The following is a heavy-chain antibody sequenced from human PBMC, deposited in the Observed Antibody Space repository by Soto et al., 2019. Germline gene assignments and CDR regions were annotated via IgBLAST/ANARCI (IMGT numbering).Heavy chain of an antibody. J-gene: IGHJ3*02. V-gene: IGHV4-39*01. Sequence: SETLSLTCTVSGGSIDSTSYYWGWIRQPPGKGLEWIGCIYYSGSTFYNPSLKSRVTISIDTSKNQFSLRLSSVTAADTAVYYCARRDLRRSRAFDIWGQGTMVTVSS. D-gene: IGHD4-17*01. CDR3: ARRDLRRSRAFDI. CDR1: GGSIDSTSYY. CDR2: IYYSGST.